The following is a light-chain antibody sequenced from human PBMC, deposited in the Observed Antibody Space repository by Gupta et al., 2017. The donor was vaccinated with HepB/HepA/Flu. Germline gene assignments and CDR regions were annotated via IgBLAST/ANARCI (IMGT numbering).Light chain of an antibody. CDR2: DTT. J-gene: IGLJ2*01. V-gene: IGLV7-46*01. CDR3: FLSHVAVRV. Sequence: QVVVTQEPSLTVSPGGTVTLTCGSNSGPVTSGHYTYWFQQKPGQAPRTLIYDTTKKHSWTPARFSGSLLGGKAALVLTGAQPVDEAEYQCFLSHVAVRVFGGGTRLTVL. CDR1: SGPVTSGHY.